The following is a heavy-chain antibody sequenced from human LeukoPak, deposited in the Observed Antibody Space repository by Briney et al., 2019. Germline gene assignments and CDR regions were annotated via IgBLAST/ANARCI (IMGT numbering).Heavy chain of an antibody. CDR3: ARLGWFDP. CDR1: GGPISSSSYY. Sequence: PSETLSLTCTVSGGPISSSSYYWGWIRQPPGKGLEWIGSIYYSGSTYYNPSLKSRVTISVDTSKNQFSLKLSSVTAADTAVYYCARLGWFDPWGQGTLVTVSS. CDR2: IYYSGST. J-gene: IGHJ5*02. V-gene: IGHV4-39*01.